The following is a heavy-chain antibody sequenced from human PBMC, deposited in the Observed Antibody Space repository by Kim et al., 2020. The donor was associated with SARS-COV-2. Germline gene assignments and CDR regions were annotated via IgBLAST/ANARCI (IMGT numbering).Heavy chain of an antibody. Sequence: SETLSLTCAVYGGSFSGYYWSWIRQPPGKGLEWIGEINHSGSTNYNPSLKSRVTISVDTSKNQFSLKLSSVTAADTAVYYCASRPSGWWVHVVDYWGQGTLVTVSS. V-gene: IGHV4-34*01. CDR1: GGSFSGYY. J-gene: IGHJ4*02. D-gene: IGHD6-19*01. CDR3: ASRPSGWWVHVVDY. CDR2: INHSGST.